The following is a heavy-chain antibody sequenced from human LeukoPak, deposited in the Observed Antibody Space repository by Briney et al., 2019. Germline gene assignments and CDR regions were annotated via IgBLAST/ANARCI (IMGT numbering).Heavy chain of an antibody. V-gene: IGHV3-30*04. D-gene: IGHD6-6*01. CDR3: ARDMGPIAAPRGFDP. J-gene: IGHJ5*02. CDR1: GFTFSSYA. CDR2: ISYDGSNK. Sequence: GGSLRLSCAASGFTFSSYAMHWVRQAPGKGLEWVAVISYDGSNKYYADSVKGRFTISRDNSKNTLYLQMNSLRAEDTAVYYCARDMGPIAAPRGFDPWGQGTLVTVSS.